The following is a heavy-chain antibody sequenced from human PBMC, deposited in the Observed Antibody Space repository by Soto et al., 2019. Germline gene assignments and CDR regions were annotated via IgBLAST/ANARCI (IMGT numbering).Heavy chain of an antibody. CDR2: ISYDGSNK. J-gene: IGHJ4*02. D-gene: IGHD1-26*01. CDR1: GFTFSSYG. Sequence: GGSLRLSCAASGFTFSSYGMHWVRQAPGKGLEWVAVISYDGSNKYYADSVKGRFTISRDNSKNTLYLQMNSLRAEDTAVYYCAKVTSGSYLPDFDYWGQGTLVTVSS. CDR3: AKVTSGSYLPDFDY. V-gene: IGHV3-30*18.